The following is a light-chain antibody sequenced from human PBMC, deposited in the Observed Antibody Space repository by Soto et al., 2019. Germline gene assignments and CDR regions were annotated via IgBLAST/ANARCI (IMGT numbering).Light chain of an antibody. V-gene: IGLV2-14*01. CDR3: SSYRTGGPFV. J-gene: IGLJ1*01. Sequence: QSALTQPASVSGSPGQSIAISCTGTSSDVGGYNYVSWSQQLPGKAPKLLISEVSNRPSGVSHRFSGSKSGNTASLTISGLQAEDEADYYCSSYRTGGPFVFGTATKLTVL. CDR1: SSDVGGYNY. CDR2: EVS.